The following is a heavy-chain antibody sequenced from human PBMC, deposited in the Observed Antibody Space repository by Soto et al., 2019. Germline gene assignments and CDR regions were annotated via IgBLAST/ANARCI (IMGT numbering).Heavy chain of an antibody. V-gene: IGHV1-69*02. Sequence: QVQLVQSGAEVKKPGSSVKVSCKASGGTFSSYTISWVRQAPGQGLEWMGRIIPILGIANYAQKFQGRVTITADKSTSTAYRELSSLRSKDTAVYYCARARPVGFFDYWGQGTLVTVSS. CDR2: IIPILGIA. CDR3: ARARPVGFFDY. J-gene: IGHJ4*02. D-gene: IGHD1-26*01. CDR1: GGTFSSYT.